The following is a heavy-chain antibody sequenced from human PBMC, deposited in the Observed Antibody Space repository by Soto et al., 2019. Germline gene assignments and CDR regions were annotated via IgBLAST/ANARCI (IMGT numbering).Heavy chain of an antibody. Sequence: ASVKVSCKASGGTFSSYAISWVRQAPGQGLEWMGGIIPIFGTANYAQKFQGRVTITADESTSTAYMELGSLRSEDTAVYYCARATTMVRGVIAHFDYWGQGTLVTVSS. CDR2: IIPIFGTA. CDR3: ARATTMVRGVIAHFDY. D-gene: IGHD3-10*01. V-gene: IGHV1-69*01. J-gene: IGHJ4*02. CDR1: GGTFSSYA.